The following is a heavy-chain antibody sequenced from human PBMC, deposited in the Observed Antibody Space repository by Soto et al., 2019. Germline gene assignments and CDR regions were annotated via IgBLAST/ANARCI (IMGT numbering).Heavy chain of an antibody. CDR2: IYWNDDK. CDR1: GFSLSTSGVG. V-gene: IGHV2-5*01. Sequence: SGPTLVNPTQTLTLTCTFSGFSLSTSGVGVGWIRQPPGKALEWLALIYWNDDKRYSPSLKSRLTITKDTSKNQVVLTMTNMDPVDTATYYCAHRRSVPFGGQGGLGEWGQGTLVTVSS. CDR3: AHRRSVPFGGQGGLGE. J-gene: IGHJ4*02. D-gene: IGHD3-16*01.